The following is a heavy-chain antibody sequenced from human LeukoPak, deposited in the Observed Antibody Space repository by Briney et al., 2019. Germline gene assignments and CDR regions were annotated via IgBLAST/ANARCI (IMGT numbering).Heavy chain of an antibody. J-gene: IGHJ6*02. D-gene: IGHD4-23*01. CDR2: TSHSGTT. V-gene: IGHV4-31*03. CDR3: ARGRFGGYGMNV. CDR1: GGSISSGSSY. Sequence: PSETLSLTCTVSGGSISSGSSYWTWIRQHPGKGLEWIGYTSHSGTTNYNPSLKSRVTISLDTSKNHLSLGLTSVTAADTAVYYCARGRFGGYGMNVWGQGTTVTVSS.